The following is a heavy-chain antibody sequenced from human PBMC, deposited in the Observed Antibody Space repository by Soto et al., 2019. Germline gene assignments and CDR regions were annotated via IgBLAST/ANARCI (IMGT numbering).Heavy chain of an antibody. CDR1: GYTFMTYA. Sequence: QVQLVQSGAEVKKPGASVKISCKTSGYTFMTYALHWVRQAPGQRPEWMGWINPGNGNTEYSQKLQGRVTITRDTSARTVFMEVANMTSDDTAVYYCAIVRMLWYGELSHWGQGTQVIVPA. CDR3: AIVRMLWYGELSH. D-gene: IGHD3-10*01. J-gene: IGHJ4*02. V-gene: IGHV1-3*01. CDR2: INPGNGNT.